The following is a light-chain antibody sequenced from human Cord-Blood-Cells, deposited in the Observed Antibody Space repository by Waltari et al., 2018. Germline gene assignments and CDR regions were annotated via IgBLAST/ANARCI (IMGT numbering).Light chain of an antibody. CDR2: DVS. CDR3: SSYTSSSTLDVV. J-gene: IGLJ2*01. Sequence: QSALTQPSSVSGSPGQPLTLSCTGTSTDVGGSNYVPSFQQHPGKAPKLMIYDVSTRPSGVSNRFSGSKSGNTASLTISGLQAEDEADYYCSSYTSSSTLDVVFGGGTKLTVL. V-gene: IGLV2-14*01. CDR1: STDVGGSNY.